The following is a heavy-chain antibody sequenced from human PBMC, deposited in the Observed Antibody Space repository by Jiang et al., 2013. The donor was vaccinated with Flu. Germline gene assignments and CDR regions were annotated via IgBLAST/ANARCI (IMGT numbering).Heavy chain of an antibody. CDR2: ISNTGDT. CDR3: ARDRGWLQFDD. D-gene: IGHD5-24*01. J-gene: IGHJ4*02. CDR1: GVSINSHF. V-gene: IGHV4-59*11. Sequence: LLKPSETLSLTCTVSGVSINSHFWTWVRQPPGKGLEWIGYISNTGDTKYHPSLRSRVTFSRDTTKNQFSLNLNSVTAADTAVYFCARDRGWLQFDDWGQGTLVAVSS.